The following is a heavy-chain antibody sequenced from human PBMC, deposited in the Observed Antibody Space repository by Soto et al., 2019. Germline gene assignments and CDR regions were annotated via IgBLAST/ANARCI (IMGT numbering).Heavy chain of an antibody. D-gene: IGHD3-10*01. CDR2: IYYSGST. J-gene: IGHJ4*02. Sequence: SETLSLTCTVSGGSISSSSYYWGWIRQPPGKGLEWIGSIYYSGSTYYNPSPKSRVTISIDTSKNQFSLKLSSVTAADTAVYYCARRTTMVRGVSRRGFDYWGQGTLVTVSS. CDR3: ARRTTMVRGVSRRGFDY. V-gene: IGHV4-39*01. CDR1: GGSISSSSYY.